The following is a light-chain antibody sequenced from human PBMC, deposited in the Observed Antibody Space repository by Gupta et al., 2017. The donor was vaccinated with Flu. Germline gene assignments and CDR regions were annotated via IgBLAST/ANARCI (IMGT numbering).Light chain of an antibody. Sequence: SQTGLPRSDINNYLAWYQQKPGKPPKLLISWASNRESGVPYRFTGSGSGTDFTLTISSLQAEDVGVYYCQRYYSTPQTFGQGTKVEIK. J-gene: IGKJ1*01. CDR1: QTGLPRSDINNY. CDR3: QRYYSTPQT. V-gene: IGKV4-1*01. CDR2: WAS.